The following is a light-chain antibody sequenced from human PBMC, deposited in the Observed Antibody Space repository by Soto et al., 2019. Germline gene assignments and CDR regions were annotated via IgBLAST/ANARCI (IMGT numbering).Light chain of an antibody. V-gene: IGKV3-20*01. CDR3: QQYGSSVSYT. CDR2: GAS. CDR1: QTVNSNY. J-gene: IGKJ2*01. Sequence: VLTQSPGTLSLSLGERATLSCRASQTVNSNYLAWYQQKPGQAPRLLIYGASSRATGIPDRFSGSGSGTDFTLTISRLEPEDFAVYYCQQYGSSVSYTFGQGTKLEIK.